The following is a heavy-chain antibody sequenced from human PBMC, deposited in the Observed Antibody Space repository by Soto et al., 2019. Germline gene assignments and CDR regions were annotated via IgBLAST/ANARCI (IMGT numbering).Heavy chain of an antibody. CDR2: INPDTGDT. J-gene: IGHJ6*02. CDR3: ARVTYTSSTYFYYGMDV. CDR1: GYIFIDYY. D-gene: IGHD6-6*01. V-gene: IGHV1-2*04. Sequence: ASVKVSCKASGYIFIDYYIHWVRQAPGQGLEWMGWINPDTGDTNYAQKFQGWVTVTRDTSTSTAYMEVSRLKSDDTAVYYCARVTYTSSTYFYYGMDVWGRGTTLTVSS.